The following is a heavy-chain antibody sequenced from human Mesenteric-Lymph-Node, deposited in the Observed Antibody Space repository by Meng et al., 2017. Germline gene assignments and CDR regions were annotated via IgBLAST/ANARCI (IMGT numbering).Heavy chain of an antibody. CDR1: GFSLSTSGVG. V-gene: IGHV2-5*02. CDR3: AHRHTMITNGFDP. D-gene: IGHD3-22*01. Sequence: QNNLKESGPPLVTPTQIPTLTRTFSGFSLSTSGVGVGWIRQPPGNALEWLALLYWDDDKRYSPSLKSRLTITKDTSKDHVVLTMTNMDPVDTATYFCAHRHTMITNGFDPWGPGTLVTVSS. CDR2: LYWDDDK. J-gene: IGHJ5*02.